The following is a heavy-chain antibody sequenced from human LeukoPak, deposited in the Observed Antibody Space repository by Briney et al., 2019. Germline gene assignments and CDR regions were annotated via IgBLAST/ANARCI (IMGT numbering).Heavy chain of an antibody. Sequence: GGSLRLSCAASGFTFSSFAMTWVRQVPGKGLEWVSTIRALTTTTTYVDSVKGRFTISRDNSKNTLYLQMNSLRAEDTAVYYCAKVITVTDFDYWGQGTLVTVSS. CDR2: IRALTTTT. CDR3: AKVITVTDFDY. V-gene: IGHV3-23*01. J-gene: IGHJ4*02. D-gene: IGHD4-17*01. CDR1: GFTFSSFA.